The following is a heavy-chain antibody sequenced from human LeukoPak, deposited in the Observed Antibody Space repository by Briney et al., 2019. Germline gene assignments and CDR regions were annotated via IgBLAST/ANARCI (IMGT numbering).Heavy chain of an antibody. CDR2: INHSGST. J-gene: IGHJ5*02. V-gene: IGHV4-34*01. D-gene: IGHD3-22*01. CDR3: ARASIYYDSSGYRS. CDR1: GGSFSGYY. Sequence: SETLSLTCAVYGGSFSGYYWSWIRQPPGKGLEWIGEINHSGSTNYNPSLKSRVTISVDTSENQFSLKLSSVTAADTAVYYCARASIYYDSSGYRSWGQGTLVTVSS.